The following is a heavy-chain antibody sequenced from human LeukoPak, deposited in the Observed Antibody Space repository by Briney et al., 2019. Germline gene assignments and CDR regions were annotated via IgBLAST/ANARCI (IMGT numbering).Heavy chain of an antibody. Sequence: ASVKVSCKASGYTFTGYYMHWVRQAPGQGLEWMGWINPNSGGTNFAQKFQGRVTLTRDTSINTAYMELSSLRSDDTAVYYCARAKLDDCGGVCNQYFQHWGQGTLVTVSS. CDR1: GYTFTGYY. CDR3: ARAKLDDCGGVCNQYFQH. J-gene: IGHJ1*01. D-gene: IGHD2-21*02. V-gene: IGHV1-2*02. CDR2: INPNSGGT.